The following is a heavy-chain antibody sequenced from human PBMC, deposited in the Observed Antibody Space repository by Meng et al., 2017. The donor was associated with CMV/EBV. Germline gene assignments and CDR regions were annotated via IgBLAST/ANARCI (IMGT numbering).Heavy chain of an antibody. J-gene: IGHJ4*02. CDR2: IYYSGST. CDR1: GGSISSYY. CDR3: ARGLRNYYDSSGPAYYFDY. D-gene: IGHD3-22*01. Sequence: SETLSLTCNVSGGSISSYYWSWIRQPPGKGLEWIVYIYYSGSTNYNPSLKSRVTISVDTSKNQFSLKLSSMTAADTAVYYCARGLRNYYDSSGPAYYFDYWGQGTLVTVSS. V-gene: IGHV4-59*01.